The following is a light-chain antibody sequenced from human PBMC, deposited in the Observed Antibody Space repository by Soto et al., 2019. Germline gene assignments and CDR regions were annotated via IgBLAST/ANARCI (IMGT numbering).Light chain of an antibody. CDR3: SSYTSSNTLV. CDR2: GVT. CDR1: SSDVGGFDS. V-gene: IGLV2-14*01. Sequence: QSALTQPASVSGSPGQSITLSCTGTSSDVGGFDSVSWYQQHPGSAPKLMIYGVTNRPSGVSHRFSGSKSGNTASLTISGLQTEDEADYYCSSYTSSNTLVFGTGTKLTVL. J-gene: IGLJ1*01.